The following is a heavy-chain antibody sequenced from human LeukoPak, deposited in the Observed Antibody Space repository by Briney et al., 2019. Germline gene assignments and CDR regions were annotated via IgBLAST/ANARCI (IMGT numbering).Heavy chain of an antibody. CDR3: ARGIAAAGWEDY. D-gene: IGHD6-13*01. J-gene: IGHJ4*02. CDR1: GYTFTGYY. CDR2: INPNSGGT. V-gene: IGHV1-2*04. Sequence: GASVKVSCKASGYTFTGYYIHWVRQAPGQGLEWMGSINPNSGGTNYAQKFQGWVTMTRDTSISTAYMELSSLRSEDTAVYYCARGIAAAGWEDYWGQGTLVTVSS.